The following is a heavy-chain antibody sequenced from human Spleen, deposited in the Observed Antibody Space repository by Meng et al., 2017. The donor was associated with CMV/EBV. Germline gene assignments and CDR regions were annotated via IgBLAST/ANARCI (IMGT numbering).Heavy chain of an antibody. CDR1: TFSSYA. CDR2: IIPDLGIA. CDR3: ARGFPTSSSLVSFRWLDP. Sequence: TFSSYAISGVRQAPGQGLEWMGGIIPDLGIAKYAQNFQGRIAIIADKSTSTTHMELSSLRSDDTAVYYCARGFPTSSSLVSFRWLDPWGPGTLVTVSS. D-gene: IGHD3-22*01. V-gene: IGHV1-69*10. J-gene: IGHJ5*02.